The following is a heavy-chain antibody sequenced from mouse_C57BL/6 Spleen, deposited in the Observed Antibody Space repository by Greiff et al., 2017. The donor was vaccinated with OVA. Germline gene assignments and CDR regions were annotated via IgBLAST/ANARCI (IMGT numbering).Heavy chain of an antibody. D-gene: IGHD1-1*01. CDR1: GFNIQNTY. Sequence: VQPQQSVAELVRPGASVKLSRTASGFNIQNTYMHWVKQRPEQGLEWIGRIDPANGNTNYAPKFQGKATITAATSATTTYLQLSSLTSEDAAIYYCALHYYGSSYAMDYWGQGTSVTVSA. CDR2: IDPANGNT. CDR3: ALHYYGSSYAMDY. V-gene: IGHV14-3*01. J-gene: IGHJ4*01.